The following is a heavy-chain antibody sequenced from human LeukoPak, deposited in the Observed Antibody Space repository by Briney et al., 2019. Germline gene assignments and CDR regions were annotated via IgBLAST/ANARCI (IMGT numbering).Heavy chain of an antibody. CDR2: ISSSSSYT. CDR3: ARDGARGTYYYGMDV. CDR1: GFTFSSYS. J-gene: IGHJ6*04. V-gene: IGHV3-21*01. D-gene: IGHD3-16*01. Sequence: GGSLRLSCAASGFTFSSYSMNWVRQAPGKGLEWVSSISSSSSYTYYADSVKGRFTISRDNAKNSLYLQMNSLRAEDTAVYYCARDGARGTYYYGMDVWGKGTTVTVSS.